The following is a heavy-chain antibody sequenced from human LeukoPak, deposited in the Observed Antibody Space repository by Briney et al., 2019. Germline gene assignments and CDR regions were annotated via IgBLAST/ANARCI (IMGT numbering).Heavy chain of an antibody. D-gene: IGHD5-18*01. CDR3: ARGEDTAMGPDDY. V-gene: IGHV1-46*01. CDR2: INPSGGST. CDR1: GYTFTGYY. Sequence: ASVKVSCKASGYTFTGYYMRWVRQAPGQGLEWMGWINPSGGSTSYAQKFQGRVTMTRDMSTSTVYMELSSLRSEDTAVYYCARGEDTAMGPDDYWGQGTLVTVSS. J-gene: IGHJ4*02.